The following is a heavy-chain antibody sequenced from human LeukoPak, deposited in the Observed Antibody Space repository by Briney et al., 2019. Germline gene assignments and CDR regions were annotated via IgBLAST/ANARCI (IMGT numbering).Heavy chain of an antibody. J-gene: IGHJ4*02. V-gene: IGHV3-30*18. CDR2: ISYDGSNK. CDR1: GFTFSSYG. Sequence: QPGRSLRLSCAASGFTFSSYGMHWVRQAPGKGLEWVAVISYDGSNKYYADSVKGRFTISRDNSKNTLYLQMNSLRAEDTAVYYCAKPKWIQLWFTFDYWGQGTLVTVSS. D-gene: IGHD5-18*01. CDR3: AKPKWIQLWFTFDY.